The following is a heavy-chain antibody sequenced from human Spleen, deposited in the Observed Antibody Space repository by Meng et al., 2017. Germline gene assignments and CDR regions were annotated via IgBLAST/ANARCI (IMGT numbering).Heavy chain of an antibody. D-gene: IGHD4-11*01. CDR3: ARGPTTMAHDFDY. CDR1: GGSFSDYY. J-gene: IGHJ4*02. V-gene: IGHV4-34*01. CDR2: INHSGST. Sequence: GRLPWWAAGVLKSSETRSTPGVVSGGSFSDYYWSWIRQPPGKGLEWIGEINHSGSTNYTPSLESRATISVDTSQNNLSLKLSSVTAADSAVYYCARGPTTMAHDFDYWGQGTLVTVSS.